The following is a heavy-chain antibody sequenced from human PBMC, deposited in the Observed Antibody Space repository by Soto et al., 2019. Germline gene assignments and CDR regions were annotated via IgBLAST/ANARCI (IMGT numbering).Heavy chain of an antibody. V-gene: IGHV3-53*01. J-gene: IGHJ4*02. CDR1: GFTVSSNY. D-gene: IGHD5-18*01. Sequence: GGSLRLSCAASGFTVSSNYMSWVRQAPGKGLEWVSVIYSGGSTYYADSVKGRFTISRDNSKNTLYLQMNSLRAEDTVVYYCARTPAGYSYGYLDYWGQGTLVTVSS. CDR3: ARTPAGYSYGYLDY. CDR2: IYSGGST.